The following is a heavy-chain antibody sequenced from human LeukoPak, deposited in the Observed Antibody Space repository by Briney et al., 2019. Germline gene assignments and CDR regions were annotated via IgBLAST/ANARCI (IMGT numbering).Heavy chain of an antibody. V-gene: IGHV4-31*03. Sequence: PSQTLSLTCTVSGASISSGAYYWTWIRQHPEKGLEWIGYICYTGHTYYNPSLQSRLTMPVDASKNQFSLKISSVTAADTAVYYCAGEGRGYGFMDVWGEGTTVSVSS. CDR1: GASISSGAYY. J-gene: IGHJ6*03. D-gene: IGHD5-12*01. CDR3: AGEGRGYGFMDV. CDR2: ICYTGHT.